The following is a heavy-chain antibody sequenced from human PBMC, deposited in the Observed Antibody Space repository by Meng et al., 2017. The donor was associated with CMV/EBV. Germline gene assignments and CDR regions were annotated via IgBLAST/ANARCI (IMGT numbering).Heavy chain of an antibody. CDR1: GFTFSSYS. Sequence: GGSLRLSCAASGFTFSSYSMNWVRQAPGKGLEWVSSISSSSSYIYYADSVKGRFTISRDSAKNSLYLQMNSLRAEDTAVYYCARGGRGKAAAGKRMDVWGQGTTVTVSS. V-gene: IGHV3-21*01. CDR3: ARGGRGKAAAGKRMDV. CDR2: ISSSSSYI. D-gene: IGHD6-13*01. J-gene: IGHJ6*02.